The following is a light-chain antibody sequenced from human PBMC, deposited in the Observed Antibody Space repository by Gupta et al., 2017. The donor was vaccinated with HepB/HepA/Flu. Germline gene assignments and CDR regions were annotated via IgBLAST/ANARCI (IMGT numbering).Light chain of an antibody. J-gene: IGKJ4*01. Sequence: EIVLTQSPATLSLSPGERATLSCRASVSISNYVAWYQQKTGQAPRLLIYDASRRATGISARFSGSGFGKDVTLTISSREQEEFAGYYCQQPASWPPVTFGRGTMVDIK. V-gene: IGKV3-11*01. CDR2: DAS. CDR3: QQPASWPPVT. CDR1: VSISNY.